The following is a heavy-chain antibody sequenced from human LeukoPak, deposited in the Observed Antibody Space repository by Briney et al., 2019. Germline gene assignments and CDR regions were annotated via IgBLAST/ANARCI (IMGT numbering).Heavy chain of an antibody. CDR2: INAGSGNT. D-gene: IGHD2/OR15-2a*01. CDR1: GYTFSSYV. Sequence: ASVKVSCKASGYTFSSYVMHWVRQAPGQSLEWMGWINAGSGNTEYAQKFQGRVTITRDTSASTAYMELNSLRSEDTAVYYCARDTFGTSRPIEYWGQGTLVTVSS. CDR3: ARDTFGTSRPIEY. J-gene: IGHJ4*02. V-gene: IGHV1-3*01.